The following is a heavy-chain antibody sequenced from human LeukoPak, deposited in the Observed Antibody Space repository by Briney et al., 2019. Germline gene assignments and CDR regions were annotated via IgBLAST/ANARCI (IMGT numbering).Heavy chain of an antibody. Sequence: SETLSLTCTVSGGSISSYYWSWIQQPPGKGLEWIGYIYYSGSTNYNPSLKSRVTISVDTSKNQFSLKLSSVTAADTAVYYCARAPRGATTYVDYWGQGTLVTVSS. V-gene: IGHV4-59*01. CDR3: ARAPRGATTYVDY. CDR1: GGSISSYY. CDR2: IYYSGST. D-gene: IGHD3-10*01. J-gene: IGHJ4*02.